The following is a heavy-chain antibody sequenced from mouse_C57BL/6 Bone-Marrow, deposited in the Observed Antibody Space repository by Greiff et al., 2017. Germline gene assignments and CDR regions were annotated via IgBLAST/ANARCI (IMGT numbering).Heavy chain of an antibody. V-gene: IGHV1-19*01. Sequence: VPLQPSGPVLVKPWASVKMSCKASGYTFTDYYMKWVKQSHGKSLEWIGVINPYNGGTSYNQKFKGKATLTVDKSSSTAYMELNSLTSEDSAVYYCARWVLRAWFAYWGQGTLVTVSA. D-gene: IGHD1-1*01. CDR1: GYTFTDYY. J-gene: IGHJ3*01. CDR3: ARWVLRAWFAY. CDR2: INPYNGGT.